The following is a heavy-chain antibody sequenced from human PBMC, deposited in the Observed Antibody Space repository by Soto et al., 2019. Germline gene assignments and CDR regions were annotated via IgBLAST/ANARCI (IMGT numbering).Heavy chain of an antibody. CDR3: ARGIIVVVVAATQLDAFDI. CDR1: GYTFTSYD. CDR2: MNPNSGNT. V-gene: IGHV1-8*01. D-gene: IGHD2-15*01. J-gene: IGHJ3*02. Sequence: ASVKVSCKASGYTFTSYDINWVRQATGQGLEWMGWMNPNSGNTGYAQKFQGRVTMTRNTSISTAYMELSSLRSEDTAVYYRARGIIVVVVAATQLDAFDIWGQGTMVTVSS.